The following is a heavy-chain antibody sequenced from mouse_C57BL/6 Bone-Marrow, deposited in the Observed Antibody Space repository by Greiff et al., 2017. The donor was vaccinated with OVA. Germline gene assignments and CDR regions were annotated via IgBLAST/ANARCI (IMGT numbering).Heavy chain of an antibody. CDR1: GYTFTNYW. D-gene: IGHD2-3*01. CDR3: ARSEDGYLRFDC. Sequence: LVESGAELVRPGTSVKMSCKASGYTFTNYWIGWAKQRPGHGLEWIGDIYPGGGYTNYNEKFKGKATLTADKSSSTADMQFSSLTSEDSAIYYWARSEDGYLRFDCWGQGTTLTVSS. J-gene: IGHJ2*01. V-gene: IGHV1-63*01. CDR2: IYPGGGYT.